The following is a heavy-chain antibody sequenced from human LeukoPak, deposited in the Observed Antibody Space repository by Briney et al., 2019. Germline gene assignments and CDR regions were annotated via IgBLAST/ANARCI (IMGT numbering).Heavy chain of an antibody. CDR1: GGSISSYY. D-gene: IGHD4-23*01. V-gene: IGHV4-59*08. CDR3: ARLSGNFVPAVINS. Sequence: SETLSLTCTVSGGSISSYYWSWIRQPPGKGLEWTGYIYYSGSTKYNPSLKSRVTISLDTSKNQLSLKLRSVTAADTAVYYCARLSGNFVPAVINSWGQGTLVTVSS. CDR2: IYYSGST. J-gene: IGHJ4*02.